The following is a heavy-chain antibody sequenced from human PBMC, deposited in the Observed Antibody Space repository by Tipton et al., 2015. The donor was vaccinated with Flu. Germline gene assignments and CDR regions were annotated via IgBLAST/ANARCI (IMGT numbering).Heavy chain of an antibody. CDR3: ARDQVEICTNAGCSSWFDP. CDR1: GGSFSGYY. CDR2: INHSGST. D-gene: IGHD2-8*01. J-gene: IGHJ5*02. Sequence: TLSLTCAVYGGSFSGYYWSWIRQPPGKGLEWIGEINHSGSTNYNPSLKSRVTISVDTSKNQFSLKLTSVIAADTAVYYCARDQVEICTNAGCSSWFDPWGQGTLVTVSS. V-gene: IGHV4-34*01.